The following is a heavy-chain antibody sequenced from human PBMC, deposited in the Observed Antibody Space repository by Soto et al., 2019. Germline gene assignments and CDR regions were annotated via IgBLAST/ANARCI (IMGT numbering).Heavy chain of an antibody. J-gene: IGHJ6*03. CDR1: GGSFSGYY. CDR2: INHSGST. Sequence: PSETLSLTCAVYGGSFSGYYWSWIRQPPGKGLEWIGEINHSGSTNYNPSLKSRVTISVDTSKNQFPLKLSSVTAADTAVYYCARDITSTTYYYMDVWGKGTTVTVSS. V-gene: IGHV4-34*01. D-gene: IGHD2-2*01. CDR3: ARDITSTTYYYMDV.